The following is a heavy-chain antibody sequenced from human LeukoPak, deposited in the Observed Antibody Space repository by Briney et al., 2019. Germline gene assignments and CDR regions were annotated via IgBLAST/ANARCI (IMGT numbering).Heavy chain of an antibody. CDR3: ARAPVTAIDDAFDI. J-gene: IGHJ3*02. CDR1: GGSISSGSYY. Sequence: SETLSLTCTVSGGSISSGSYYWSWIRQPPGKGLEWIGYIYYSGSTNYNPSLKSRVTISVDTSRNQFSLKLSSVTAADTAVYYCARAPVTAIDDAFDIWGQGTMVTVSS. CDR2: IYYSGST. V-gene: IGHV4-61*01. D-gene: IGHD2-21*02.